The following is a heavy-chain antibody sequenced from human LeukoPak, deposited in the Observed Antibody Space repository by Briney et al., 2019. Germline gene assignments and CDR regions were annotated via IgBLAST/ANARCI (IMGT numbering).Heavy chain of an antibody. CDR1: GFTFSRHS. D-gene: IGHD5-18*01. J-gene: IGHJ4*02. CDR2: ISSSSIYI. Sequence: PGGSLRLSCAASGFTFSRHSMNWVRQAPGKGLEWVSSISSSSIYIYYADSVKGRFTISRDNAKNSLYLQMNSLRAEDTAVYYCARGGDNYGYNFDYWGQGTLVTVPS. CDR3: ARGGDNYGYNFDY. V-gene: IGHV3-21*01.